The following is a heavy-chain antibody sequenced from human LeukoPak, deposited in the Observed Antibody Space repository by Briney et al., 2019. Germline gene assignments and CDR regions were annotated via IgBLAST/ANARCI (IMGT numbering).Heavy chain of an antibody. Sequence: SQTLSLTCAIPGDSVSTNSAAWNWVRQSPSRGLEWLGRTYYRSKWHNDYAVSVKSRISINPDTSKNQLSLQLNSVTPEDTAVYYCAREGPDAFDIWGQGTMVTVSS. CDR2: TYYRSKWHN. CDR3: AREGPDAFDI. J-gene: IGHJ3*02. V-gene: IGHV6-1*01. CDR1: GDSVSTNSAA.